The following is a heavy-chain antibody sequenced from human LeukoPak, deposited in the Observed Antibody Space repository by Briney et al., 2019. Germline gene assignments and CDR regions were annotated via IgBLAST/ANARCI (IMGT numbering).Heavy chain of an antibody. CDR2: ISSSSSYI. CDR1: GFTFSSYS. V-gene: IGHV3-21*01. D-gene: IGHD3-10*01. Sequence: GGSLRLSCAASGFTFSSYSMNWVRQAPGKGLEWVSSISSSSSYIYYADSVKGRFTISRDNAKNSLYLQMNSLRAEDTAVYYCARDIFTMVRGELYYFDYWGQGTLVTVSS. J-gene: IGHJ4*02. CDR3: ARDIFTMVRGELYYFDY.